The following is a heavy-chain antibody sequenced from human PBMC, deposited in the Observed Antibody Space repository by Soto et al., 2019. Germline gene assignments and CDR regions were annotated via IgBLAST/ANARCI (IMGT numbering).Heavy chain of an antibody. D-gene: IGHD6-19*01. CDR2: IYWDDDK. J-gene: IGHJ3*01. CDR3: ALRMAVAGIDTFDF. CDR1: GFSLSTHAVS. V-gene: IGHV2-5*02. Sequence: QITLKESGPTLVKPKQPLTLTCTFSGFSLSTHAVSVGWIRQPPGKALEWLALIYWDDDKRYSPSLKSRLTITKDTSKNQVVLTMTNVDPVDTATYYCALRMAVAGIDTFDFWGQGTMVTVSS.